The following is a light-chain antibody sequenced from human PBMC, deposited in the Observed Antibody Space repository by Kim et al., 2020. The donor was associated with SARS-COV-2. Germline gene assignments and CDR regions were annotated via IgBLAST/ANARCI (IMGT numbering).Light chain of an antibody. V-gene: IGKV3-15*01. J-gene: IGKJ2*01. CDR1: QSVRSN. CDR2: GAS. CDR3: HQYNNWRPSPYT. Sequence: EIVMTQAPATLSVSPGERATLSCRASQSVRSNLAWYQHRPGQAPRLLIYGASTRATGIPARFSGSGSGTEFTLTISILQPEDFAVYYCHQYNNWRPSPYTCGPGTKLEI.